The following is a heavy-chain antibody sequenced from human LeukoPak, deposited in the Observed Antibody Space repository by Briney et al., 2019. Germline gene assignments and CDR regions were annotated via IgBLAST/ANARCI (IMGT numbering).Heavy chain of an antibody. CDR3: EKAAPEEWGHDWYFDL. CDR1: GFTFSSYG. J-gene: IGHJ2*01. Sequence: PGGPLRLSCAASGFTFSSYGMNWLRQAPGKGREWVSSISSGSTYIYYADSMKGRFTISRDNAKNSLFLQMNRLSGEDTAVYYCEKAAPEEWGHDWYFDLWGRGTLVTVSS. D-gene: IGHD3-16*01. CDR2: ISSGSTYI. V-gene: IGHV3-21*01.